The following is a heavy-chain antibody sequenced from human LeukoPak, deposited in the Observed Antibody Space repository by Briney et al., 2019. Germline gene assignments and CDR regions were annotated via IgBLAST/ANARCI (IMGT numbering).Heavy chain of an antibody. CDR1: GFTFSSYG. Sequence: GVSLRLSCAASGFTFSSYGMHWVRQAPGKGLEWVAFIRYDGSNKYYADSVKGRFTISRDNSKNTLYLQMNSLRAEDTAVYYCAKGLYYYGSGSYPFDYSGEGSLVTVSS. J-gene: IGHJ4*02. V-gene: IGHV3-30*02. CDR3: AKGLYYYGSGSYPFDY. CDR2: IRYDGSNK. D-gene: IGHD3-10*01.